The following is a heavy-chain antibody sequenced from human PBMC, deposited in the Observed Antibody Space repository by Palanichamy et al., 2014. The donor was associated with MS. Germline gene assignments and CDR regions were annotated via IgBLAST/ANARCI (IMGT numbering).Heavy chain of an antibody. D-gene: IGHD2-15*01. V-gene: IGHV3-53*01. Sequence: EVQPVESGGGLMQPGESLRLPCAASGFSVSDNYMTWVRQAPGKGLEWVSVIFRGGFTYYADSVKGRFTISRDNSKNTVSLQMNSLSPEDTAVYYCATRDCSGGSCYSGGMDFWGQGSLVTVSS. CDR2: IFRGGFT. CDR1: GFSVSDNY. CDR3: ATRDCSGGSCYSGGMDF. J-gene: IGHJ4*02.